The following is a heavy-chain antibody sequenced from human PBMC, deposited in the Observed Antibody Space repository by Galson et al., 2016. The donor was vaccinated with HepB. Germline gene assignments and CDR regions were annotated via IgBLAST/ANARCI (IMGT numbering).Heavy chain of an antibody. CDR3: ARHQPYSGSWNDY. CDR2: ISPSDSYI. Sequence: QSGAEVKKPGESLKISCKGSGYSFTSYWIGWVRQMPGKGLEWMGIISPSDSYITYSPSLQGQVTISADKSISTAYLQWTSLKASDTAIYYCARHQPYSGSWNDYWGQGTLVTVSS. J-gene: IGHJ4*02. CDR1: GYSFTSYW. V-gene: IGHV5-51*01. D-gene: IGHD1-26*01.